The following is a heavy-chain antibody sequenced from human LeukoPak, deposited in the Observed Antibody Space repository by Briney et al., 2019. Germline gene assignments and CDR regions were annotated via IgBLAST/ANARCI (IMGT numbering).Heavy chain of an antibody. J-gene: IGHJ4*02. CDR1: GFTFSRYS. V-gene: IGHV3-15*01. D-gene: IGHD2-21*01. CDR2: IKSKTDGGTT. CDR3: TTRPPIVVDDY. Sequence: GGSLRLSCAASGFTFSRYSMNWVRQAPGKGLEWVGRIKSKTDGGTTDYAAPVKGRFTISRDDSKNTLYLQMNSLKTEDTAVYYCTTRPPIVVDDYWGQGTLVTVSS.